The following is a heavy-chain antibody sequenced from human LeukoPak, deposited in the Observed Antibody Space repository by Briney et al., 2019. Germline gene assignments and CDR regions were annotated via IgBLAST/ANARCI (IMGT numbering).Heavy chain of an antibody. J-gene: IGHJ4*02. CDR1: GFTYSSYR. D-gene: IGHD4-17*01. Sequence: GGSLRLSCAASGFTYSSYRTHWVRQAPGKGLEWVSSISSSSSYIYYADSVKGRFTISRDNAKNSLFLQMNSLRAEDTAVYYCARVGTTVTTNDYWGQGTLVTVSS. V-gene: IGHV3-21*01. CDR3: ARVGTTVTTNDY. CDR2: ISSSSSYI.